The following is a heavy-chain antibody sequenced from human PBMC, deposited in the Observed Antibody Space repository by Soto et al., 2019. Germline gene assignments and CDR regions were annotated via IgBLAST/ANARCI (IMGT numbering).Heavy chain of an antibody. CDR3: ARDLEVMSYVSGRYYYYGMDV. J-gene: IGHJ6*02. D-gene: IGHD1-26*01. Sequence: QVQLVESGGGVVQPGRSLRLSCAASGFTFSSYGMHWVRQAPGKGLEWVAVIWYDGSNKYYADSVKGRFTISRDNSKNTLYLQMNSLRAEDTAVYYCARDLEVMSYVSGRYYYYGMDVWGQGTTVTVSS. V-gene: IGHV3-33*01. CDR2: IWYDGSNK. CDR1: GFTFSSYG.